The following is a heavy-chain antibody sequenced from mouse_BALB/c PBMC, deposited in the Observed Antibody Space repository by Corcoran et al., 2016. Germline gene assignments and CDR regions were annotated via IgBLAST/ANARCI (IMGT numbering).Heavy chain of an antibody. V-gene: IGHV9-1*02. CDR1: GYTFTNYG. D-gene: IGHD2-4*01. CDR2: INTYTGEP. Sequence: QIQLVQSGPELKKPGETVKISCKASGYTFTNYGMNWVKQAPGKGLKWMGWINTYTGEPTYADDFKGRFAFSLETSASTAYLQINNLKNEDMATYFCARDYDYPYAMDYWGQGTSVTVSS. J-gene: IGHJ4*01. CDR3: ARDYDYPYAMDY.